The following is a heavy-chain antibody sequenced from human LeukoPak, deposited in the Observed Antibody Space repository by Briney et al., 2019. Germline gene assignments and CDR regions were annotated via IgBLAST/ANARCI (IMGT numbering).Heavy chain of an antibody. J-gene: IGHJ4*02. V-gene: IGHV3-9*01. CDR1: GFTFDDYA. CDR2: ISWNSGSI. D-gene: IGHD1-26*01. CDR3: AKVRGSYYGKFDY. Sequence: GGSLRLSCAASGFTFDDYAMHWVRQAPGKGLEWVSGISWNSGSIGYADSVKGRFTISRDNAKNSLYLQMNSLRAEDTALYYCAKVRGSYYGKFDYWGQGTLVTVSS.